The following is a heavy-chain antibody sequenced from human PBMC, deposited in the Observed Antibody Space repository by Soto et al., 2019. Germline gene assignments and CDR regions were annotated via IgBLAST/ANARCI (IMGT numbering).Heavy chain of an antibody. D-gene: IGHD3-22*01. CDR2: ISSDGHHQ. CDR3: SRGTYYPQSSGLHADY. CDR1: GFSFNDYA. Sequence: GGSLRLSCATSGFSFNDYAMYWVRQAPSQGLEWVAIISSDGHHQFYLDNLRGRFTVSRDNSKNTLYLQMNSLRPEDTAVYYCSRGTYYPQSSGLHADYWGPGTVVTVSS. V-gene: IGHV3-30*03. J-gene: IGHJ4*02.